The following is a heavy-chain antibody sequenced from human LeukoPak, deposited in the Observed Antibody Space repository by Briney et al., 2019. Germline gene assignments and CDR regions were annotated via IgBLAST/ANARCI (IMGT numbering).Heavy chain of an antibody. Sequence: SETLSLTCAVSGYSISSGYYWGWVRQPPGKGLEWIGGIYHSGSTHYNPSLKSRVTISVDTSMNQFSLKLSSVTAADTAVYYCASPGVGTGDGTRFDYWGQGTLVTVSS. D-gene: IGHD7-27*01. V-gene: IGHV4-38-2*01. J-gene: IGHJ4*02. CDR1: GYSISSGYY. CDR2: IYHSGST. CDR3: ASPGVGTGDGTRFDY.